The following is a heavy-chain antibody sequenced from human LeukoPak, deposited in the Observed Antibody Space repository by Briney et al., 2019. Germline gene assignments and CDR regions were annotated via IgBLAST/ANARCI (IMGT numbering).Heavy chain of an antibody. CDR2: IKQDGSEK. Sequence: GGSLRLSCAASGFTFSSYWMSWVRQAPGKGLEWVANIKQDGSEKYYVDSVKGRFTISRDNAKNSLYLQMNSLRAEDTAVYYCARDLRYCSGGSCYYNWFDPWGQGTLVTVSS. J-gene: IGHJ5*02. CDR1: GFTFSSYW. V-gene: IGHV3-7*01. D-gene: IGHD2-15*01. CDR3: ARDLRYCSGGSCYYNWFDP.